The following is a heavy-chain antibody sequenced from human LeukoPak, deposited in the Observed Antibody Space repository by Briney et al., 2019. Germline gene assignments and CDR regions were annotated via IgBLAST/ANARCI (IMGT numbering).Heavy chain of an antibody. CDR1: GYTFNTYG. D-gene: IGHD3-9*01. CDR3: ARVQSGYFDWASTYYYYYYMDV. J-gene: IGHJ6*03. CDR2: INTNTGNP. V-gene: IGHV7-4-1*02. Sequence: ASVKVSCKSSGYTFNTYGITWVRQAPGQGLEWMGWINTNTGNPTYAQGFTGRFVFSLDTSVSTAYLQISSLKAEDTAVYYCARVQSGYFDWASTYYYYYYMDVWGKGTTVTVSS.